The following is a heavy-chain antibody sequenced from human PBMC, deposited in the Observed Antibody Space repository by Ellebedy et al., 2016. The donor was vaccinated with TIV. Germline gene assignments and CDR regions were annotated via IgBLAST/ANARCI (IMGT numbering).Heavy chain of an antibody. Sequence: SETLSLTXAVYGGSLSGYYWSWIRQPPGKGLEWIGEINHSGSTNYNPSLKSRVTISVDTSKNQFSLKLSSVTAADTAVYYCARLRGAAAGYGMDVWGQGTTVTVSS. CDR3: ARLRGAAAGYGMDV. D-gene: IGHD6-13*01. CDR1: GGSLSGYY. CDR2: INHSGST. J-gene: IGHJ6*02. V-gene: IGHV4-34*01.